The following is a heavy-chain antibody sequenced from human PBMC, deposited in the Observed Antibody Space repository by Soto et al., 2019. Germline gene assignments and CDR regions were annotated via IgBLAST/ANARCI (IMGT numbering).Heavy chain of an antibody. CDR2: ISSNGGST. D-gene: IGHD6-6*01. V-gene: IGHV3-64*01. Sequence: GGSLRLSCAASGFTFSSYAMHWVRQAPGKGLEYVSAISSNGGSTYYANSVKGRFTISSDNSKNTLYLQMGSLRAEDMAVYYCASSSSSVPFDIWGQGTMVTVSS. CDR1: GFTFSSYA. CDR3: ASSSSSVPFDI. J-gene: IGHJ3*02.